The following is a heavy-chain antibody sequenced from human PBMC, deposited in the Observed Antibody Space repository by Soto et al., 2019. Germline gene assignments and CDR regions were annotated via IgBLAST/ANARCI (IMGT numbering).Heavy chain of an antibody. CDR2: IFHSGIT. D-gene: IGHD1-20*01. V-gene: IGHV4-4*02. J-gene: IGHJ4*02. CDR1: GGSINSVDW. Sequence: QVHLQESGPGLVRPSGALSLTCAVSGGSINSVDWGSWVRRPPGKGLEWIGEIFHSGITNYNPSLKCRVTLSVDKSMNQFSLKSTSLTAADTAVYYCATERSAITDRLAGSHFASWGQGTLVIVSS. CDR3: ATERSAITDRLAGSHFAS.